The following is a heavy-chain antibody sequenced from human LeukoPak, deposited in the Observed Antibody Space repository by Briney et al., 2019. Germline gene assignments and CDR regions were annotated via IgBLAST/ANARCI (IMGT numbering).Heavy chain of an antibody. D-gene: IGHD3-22*01. Sequence: GGSLRLSCAASGFTFSSYEMNWVRQAPGKGLEWVAVIWYDGSNKYYADSVKGRFAISRDNSKNTVYLQMNSLGVEDTAIYYCARDDYYDRSGYPGYWGQGTLVTVSS. V-gene: IGHV3-33*08. J-gene: IGHJ4*02. CDR2: IWYDGSNK. CDR3: ARDDYYDRSGYPGY. CDR1: GFTFSSYE.